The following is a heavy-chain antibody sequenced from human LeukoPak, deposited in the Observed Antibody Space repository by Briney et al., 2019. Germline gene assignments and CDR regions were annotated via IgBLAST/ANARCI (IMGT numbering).Heavy chain of an antibody. J-gene: IGHJ4*02. CDR2: IHYSGNT. V-gene: IGHV4-30-4*01. Sequence: SQTLSLTCAVSGGSSRSGDYFGSWIRQPPGKGLEWIGHIHYSGNTYYNPSLKSRVSISVDTSKNQFSLKLSSVTAADTAVYYCARENNDYGGKNAFDYWGQGTLVTVSS. CDR1: GGSSRSGDYF. CDR3: ARENNDYGGKNAFDY. D-gene: IGHD4-23*01.